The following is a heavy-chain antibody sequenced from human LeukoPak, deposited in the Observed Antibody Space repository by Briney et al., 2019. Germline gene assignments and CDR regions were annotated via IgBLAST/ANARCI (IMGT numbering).Heavy chain of an antibody. CDR2: ISGNGGST. V-gene: IGHV3-64D*06. CDR1: GFIFSSYS. Sequence: GGSLRLSCSASGFIFSSYSMHWVRQPPGKGLEYVSAISGNGGSTYYADSVKDRFTISRDNSRNTLYLQMSSLRPEDTAVYYCVRDSHPGDFSLVDYWGQGTLVTVPS. J-gene: IGHJ4*02. CDR3: VRDSHPGDFSLVDY. D-gene: IGHD3-16*02.